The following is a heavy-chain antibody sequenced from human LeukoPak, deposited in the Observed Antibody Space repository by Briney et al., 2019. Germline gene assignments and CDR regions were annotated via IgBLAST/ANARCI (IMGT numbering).Heavy chain of an antibody. CDR1: GYSFTTYA. CDR2: ISAYNGNT. V-gene: IGHV1-18*01. Sequence: ASVKVSCKASGYSFTTYAISWVRQAPGQGLEWMGWISAYNGNTNYAQKLQGRVTMTTDTSTSTAYMELRSLRSDDTAVYYCARDRVEDSSGWYVVDAGMDVWGQGTTVTVSS. D-gene: IGHD6-19*01. CDR3: ARDRVEDSSGWYVVDAGMDV. J-gene: IGHJ6*02.